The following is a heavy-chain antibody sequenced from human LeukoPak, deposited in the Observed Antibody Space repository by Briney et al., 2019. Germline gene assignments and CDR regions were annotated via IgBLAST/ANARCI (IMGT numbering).Heavy chain of an antibody. CDR1: GFTFSRYA. Sequence: PGGSLRLSCAASGFTFSRYAMSWVRQAPGKGLEWVSAISGSGGSTYYADSVKGRFTISRDNSKNTLYLQMNSLRAEDTAVYYCAKEVTDMDCSSTSCPRPGSPFDIWGQGTMVTVSS. V-gene: IGHV3-23*01. J-gene: IGHJ3*02. CDR2: ISGSGGST. D-gene: IGHD2-2*01. CDR3: AKEVTDMDCSSTSCPRPGSPFDI.